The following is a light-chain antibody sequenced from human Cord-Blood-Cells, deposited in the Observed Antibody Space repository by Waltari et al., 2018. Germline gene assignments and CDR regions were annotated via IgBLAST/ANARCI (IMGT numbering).Light chain of an antibody. Sequence: QSALTQPRSVSGSPGQSVTIPCTGTSSDVGGYNYVSWYQHHPGKAPKPMIYDSSKRPSGVPDRFSGSKSGNTASLTISGLQAEDEADYYCCSYAGSYTFGVFGGGTKLTVL. CDR3: CSYAGSYTFGV. J-gene: IGLJ3*02. V-gene: IGLV2-11*01. CDR2: DSS. CDR1: SSDVGGYNY.